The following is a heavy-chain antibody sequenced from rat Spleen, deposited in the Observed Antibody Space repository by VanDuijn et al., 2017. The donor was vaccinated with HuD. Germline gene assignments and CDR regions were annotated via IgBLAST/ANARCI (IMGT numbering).Heavy chain of an antibody. CDR3: TTENYWFAY. CDR2: ISSGGGNT. D-gene: IGHD1-10*01. J-gene: IGHJ3*01. Sequence: EVQLVESGGGLVQPGRSLKLSCAASGFTFSNYDMAWVRQAPTKGLEWIASISSGGGNTHYRDSVKGRFTISRDDTKSTLYLQMNSLRSEDTATYYCTTENYWFAYWGQGTLVTVSS. V-gene: IGHV5-27*01. CDR1: GFTFSNYD.